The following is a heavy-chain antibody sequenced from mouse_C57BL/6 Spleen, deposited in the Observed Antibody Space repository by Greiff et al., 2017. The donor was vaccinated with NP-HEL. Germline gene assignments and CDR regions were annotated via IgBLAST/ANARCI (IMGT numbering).Heavy chain of an antibody. Sequence: VQRVESGAELVKPGASVKISCKASGYAFSSYWMNWVKQRHGKGLEWIGQLYPGDGDTNYNGKFKGKATLTADKASSTAYMQLSRLTSEDSAVYFCARDGYGRRMDYWGQGTSVTVSS. V-gene: IGHV1-80*01. CDR3: ARDGYGRRMDY. J-gene: IGHJ4*01. D-gene: IGHD2-2*01. CDR1: GYAFSSYW. CDR2: LYPGDGDT.